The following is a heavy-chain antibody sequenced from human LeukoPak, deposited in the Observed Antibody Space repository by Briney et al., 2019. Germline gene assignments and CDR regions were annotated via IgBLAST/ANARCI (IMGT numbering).Heavy chain of an antibody. V-gene: IGHV3-21*01. CDR1: GFTFSRYS. D-gene: IGHD2-2*01. J-gene: IGHJ4*02. Sequence: GGSLRLSCAASGFTFSRYSMNWVRQAPGKGLEWVSSISSSSSYIYYADSVKGRFTISRDNAKNSLYLQMNSLRAEDTAVYYCARAPEYCSSTSCSIDYWGQGTLVTVSS. CDR3: ARAPEYCSSTSCSIDY. CDR2: ISSSSSYI.